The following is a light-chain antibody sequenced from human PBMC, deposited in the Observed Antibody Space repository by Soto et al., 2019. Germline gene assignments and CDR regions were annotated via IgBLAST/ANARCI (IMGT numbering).Light chain of an antibody. V-gene: IGKV3-15*01. CDR2: GTS. CDR1: QSVSIN. J-gene: IGKJ1*01. CDR3: QQYHSWHWT. Sequence: ETVMTQSPATLSVSPGDRATLSCRASQSVSINSAWYQQKPGQAPRLLIYGTSTRATGIPARFSGSGSGTEFTLTVSGLQAEDFAVYYGQQYHSWHWTFGQGTKVEIK.